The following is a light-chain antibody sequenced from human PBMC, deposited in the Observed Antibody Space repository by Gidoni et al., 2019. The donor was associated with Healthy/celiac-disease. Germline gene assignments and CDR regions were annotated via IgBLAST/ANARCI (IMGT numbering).Light chain of an antibody. CDR3: QQRSNWPRFT. V-gene: IGKV3-11*01. Sequence: EIVLTQSPATLSLSPGERATLPCRASQSVSSYLAGYQQKPGQAPRLLIYDASNRATGIPARFSGSGSGTDFTLTISSLEPEDFAVYYCQQRSNWPRFTFGPGTKVDIK. CDR1: QSVSSY. CDR2: DAS. J-gene: IGKJ3*01.